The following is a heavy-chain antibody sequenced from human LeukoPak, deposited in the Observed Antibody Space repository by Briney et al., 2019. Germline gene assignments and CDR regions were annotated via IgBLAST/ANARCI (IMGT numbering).Heavy chain of an antibody. CDR1: GGSFSGYY. V-gene: IGHV4-34*01. CDR3: ARGGITIFGVVMMSAFDI. Sequence: PSETLSLTCAVYGGSFSGYYWSWIRQPPGKGLEWIGEINHSGSTNYNPSLKSRVTISVDTSKNQFSLKLSSVTAADTAVYYCARGGITIFGVVMMSAFDIWGQGTMVTVSS. D-gene: IGHD3-3*01. J-gene: IGHJ3*02. CDR2: INHSGST.